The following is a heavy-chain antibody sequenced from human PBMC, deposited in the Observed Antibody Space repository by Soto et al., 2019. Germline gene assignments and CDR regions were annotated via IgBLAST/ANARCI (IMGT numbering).Heavy chain of an antibody. CDR2: IDGSGGIT. Sequence: QLLQSGGGLVQPGGSLTLSCAASGFTFGTTDMSWVRQAPGEGLEWVSTIDGSGGITYYADSVKGRFTISRDNSMNTVYLQMNSLRGDYTALYYCVKNSGWFNTWGQGALVTVSS. D-gene: IGHD3-10*01. CDR1: GFTFGTTD. J-gene: IGHJ5*02. V-gene: IGHV3-23*01. CDR3: VKNSGWFNT.